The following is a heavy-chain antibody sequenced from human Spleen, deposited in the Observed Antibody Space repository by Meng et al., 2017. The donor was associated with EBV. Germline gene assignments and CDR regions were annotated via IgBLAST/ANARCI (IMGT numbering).Heavy chain of an antibody. CDR2: IYHSGST. D-gene: IGHD5-24*01. V-gene: IGHV4-4*02. Sequence: QVQLQGSGPGLGKPSGTLSLTCAVSGDSITYSNWWSWVRQPPGKGLEWIGEIYHSGSTNYNPSLKSRVTISVDKSKNQFSLKLTSVTAADTAVYYCARIDGYSNFDYWGQGTLVTVSS. J-gene: IGHJ4*02. CDR3: ARIDGYSNFDY. CDR1: GDSITYSNW.